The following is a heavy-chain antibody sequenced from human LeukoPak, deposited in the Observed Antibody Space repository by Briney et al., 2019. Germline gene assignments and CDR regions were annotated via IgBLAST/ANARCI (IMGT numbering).Heavy chain of an antibody. V-gene: IGHV3-7*01. J-gene: IGHJ3*02. CDR1: GGSISSYY. CDR3: ALLSLDAFDI. Sequence: ETLSLTCTVSGGSISSYYWSWVRQAPGKGLEWVANIKQDGSEKYYVDSVKGRFTISRDNAKNSLYLQMNSLRAEDTAVYYCALLSLDAFDIWGQGTMVTVSS. CDR2: IKQDGSEK.